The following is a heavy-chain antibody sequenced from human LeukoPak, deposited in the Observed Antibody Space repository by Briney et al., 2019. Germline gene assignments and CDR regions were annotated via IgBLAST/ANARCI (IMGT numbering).Heavy chain of an antibody. CDR3: ASHIRGARELLYYMDV. CDR1: GFTFNIYW. D-gene: IGHD1-26*01. V-gene: IGHV3-7*01. CDR2: INQDGSEK. J-gene: IGHJ6*03. Sequence: GGSLRLSCAASGFTFNIYWMSWVRQTPGKGLEWVANINQDGSEKYYVDSVKGRFTISRDNARNSLYLQMNSLRAEDTAVYYCASHIRGARELLYYMDVWGKGTTVTISS.